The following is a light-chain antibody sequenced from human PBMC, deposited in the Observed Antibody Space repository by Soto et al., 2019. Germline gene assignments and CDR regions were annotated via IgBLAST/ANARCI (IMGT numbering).Light chain of an antibody. CDR3: QQSYRNPLT. CDR2: AAS. J-gene: IGKJ4*01. Sequence: TQSPATLSVSPGERVTFSCKASLFIANHLAWYQQKPGQAPKLLIYAASRLQSGVPSRFSGSGSGTDFILTISSLQPEDFGIYYCQQSYRNPLTFGGGTKVDIK. V-gene: IGKV1-39*01. CDR1: LFIANH.